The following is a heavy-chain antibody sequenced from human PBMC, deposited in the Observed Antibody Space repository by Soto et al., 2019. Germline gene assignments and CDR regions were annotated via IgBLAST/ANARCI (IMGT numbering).Heavy chain of an antibody. D-gene: IGHD3-22*01. V-gene: IGHV3-11*06. J-gene: IGHJ4*02. CDR3: ARPSDSSGYYSSLDY. CDR1: GFTFSDYY. CDR2: ISDSSSYT. Sequence: SLRLSCAASGFTFSDYYMSWIRQAPGKGLEWVSYISDSSSYTNYADSVKGRFTISRDNAKNSLYLQMNSLRAEDTAVYYCARPSDSSGYYSSLDYWGRGIRDPLSS.